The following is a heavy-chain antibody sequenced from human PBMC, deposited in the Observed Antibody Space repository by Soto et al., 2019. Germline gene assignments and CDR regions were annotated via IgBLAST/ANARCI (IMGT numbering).Heavy chain of an antibody. CDR1: GFTFSSYA. CDR2: ISGTGRVT. CDR3: AKDVHYDIVTGIEYFDH. J-gene: IGHJ1*01. Sequence: VQLLESGGGLVQPGESLKISCAVSGFTFSSYAMSWVRQAPGKGLEWVSGISGTGRVTNYAESVKGRFTLSRDNPKNALSLEMKSLRAEDTAVYYCAKDVHYDIVTGIEYFDHWGQGTLVTVSS. V-gene: IGHV3-23*01. D-gene: IGHD3-9*01.